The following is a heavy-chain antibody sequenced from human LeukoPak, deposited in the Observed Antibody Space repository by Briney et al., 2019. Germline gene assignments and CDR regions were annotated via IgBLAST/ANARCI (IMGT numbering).Heavy chain of an antibody. CDR3: ARDFSGSYNYFDY. Sequence: GGSLRLSCAASGFTFSSYAMHWVRQAPGKGLEWVAVISYDGSNKYYADSVKGRFTISRDNSKNTLYLQMNSLRAEDTAVYYCARDFSGSYNYFDYWGQGTLVTVSS. J-gene: IGHJ4*02. CDR2: ISYDGSNK. CDR1: GFTFSSYA. V-gene: IGHV3-30-3*01. D-gene: IGHD1-26*01.